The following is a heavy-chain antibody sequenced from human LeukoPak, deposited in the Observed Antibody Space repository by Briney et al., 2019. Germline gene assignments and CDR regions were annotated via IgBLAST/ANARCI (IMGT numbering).Heavy chain of an antibody. Sequence: SVKVSCKASGGTFSSYAISWVRQAPGQGLEWMGGIIPIFGTANCAQKFQGRVTITTDESTSTAYMELSSLRSEDTAVYYCARSPCSSTSCYYYFDYWGQGTLVTVSS. V-gene: IGHV1-69*05. D-gene: IGHD2-2*01. CDR2: IIPIFGTA. J-gene: IGHJ4*02. CDR3: ARSPCSSTSCYYYFDY. CDR1: GGTFSSYA.